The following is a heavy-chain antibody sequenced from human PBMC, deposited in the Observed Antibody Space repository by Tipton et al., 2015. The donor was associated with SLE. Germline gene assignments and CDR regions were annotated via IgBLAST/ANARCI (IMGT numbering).Heavy chain of an antibody. J-gene: IGHJ6*03. V-gene: IGHV4-30-2*01. CDR2: IYHSGST. CDR3: ARGIDTVTSRYYYYMDV. Sequence: TLSLTCAVSGGSISSGGYSWSWIRQPPGKGLEWIGYIYHSGSTYYNPSLKSRVTISVDRSKNQFSLKLSSVTAADTAVYYCARGIDTVTSRYYYYMDVWGKGTTVTVSS. CDR1: GGSISSGGYS. D-gene: IGHD4-17*01.